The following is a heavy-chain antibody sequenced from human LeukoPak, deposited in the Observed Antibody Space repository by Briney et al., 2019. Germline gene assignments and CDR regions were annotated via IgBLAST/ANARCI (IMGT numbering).Heavy chain of an antibody. CDR2: ISSSGSTI. CDR1: GFTFSSYE. V-gene: IGHV3-48*03. D-gene: IGHD3-9*01. CDR3: ARDQSYYDILTGYYKYYFDY. Sequence: GGSLRLSCAASGFTFSSYEMNWVRQAPGKGLEWVSYISSSGSTIYYADSVKSRFTISRDNAKNSLYLQMNSLRAEDTAVYYCARDQSYYDILTGYYKYYFDYWGQGTLVTVSS. J-gene: IGHJ4*02.